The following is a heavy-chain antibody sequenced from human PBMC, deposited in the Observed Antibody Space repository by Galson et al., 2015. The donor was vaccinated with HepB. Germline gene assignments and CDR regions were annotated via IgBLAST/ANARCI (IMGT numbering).Heavy chain of an antibody. CDR3: AKTWSAAGREDY. Sequence: SLRLSCAASGFTFSTYAMSWVRQAPGKGLEWVSLIDDSGDSTYYADSVKGRFTISKNNSNNTLYLQMNSLRADDTAVYYCAKTWSAAGREDYWGQGTLVTVSS. D-gene: IGHD6-13*01. V-gene: IGHV3-23*01. CDR1: GFTFSTYA. CDR2: IDDSGDST. J-gene: IGHJ4*02.